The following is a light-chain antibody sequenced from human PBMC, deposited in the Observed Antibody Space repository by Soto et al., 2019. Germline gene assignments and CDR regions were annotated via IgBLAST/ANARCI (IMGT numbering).Light chain of an antibody. V-gene: IGLV2-14*01. CDR3: TSWTTSTTMK. CDR1: SSDVGAYNY. J-gene: IGLJ2*01. Sequence: QSALTQPASVSGSAGQSITISFTGTSSDVGAYNYVSWYQQHPGKAPKLMIYDVNIRPSGVSNRFSGSKSGNTASLTISGLQAEDEADYYCTSWTTSTTMKFGGGTKVTVL. CDR2: DVN.